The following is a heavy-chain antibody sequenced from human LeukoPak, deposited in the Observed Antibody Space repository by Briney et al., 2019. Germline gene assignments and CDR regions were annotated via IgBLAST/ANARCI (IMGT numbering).Heavy chain of an antibody. V-gene: IGHV4-34*01. CDR1: GGSFSGYY. CDR2: INHSGST. Sequence: SETLSLTCAVYGGSFSGYYWSWFRQPPGKGLEWIGEINHSGSTNYNPSLKSRVTISVDTSKNQFSLKLSSVTAADTAVYYCARGRGGWRPYYFDYWGQGTLVTVSS. CDR3: ARGRGGWRPYYFDY. D-gene: IGHD2-15*01. J-gene: IGHJ4*02.